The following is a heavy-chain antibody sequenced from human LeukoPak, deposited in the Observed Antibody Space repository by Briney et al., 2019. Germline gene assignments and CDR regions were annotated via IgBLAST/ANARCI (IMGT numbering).Heavy chain of an antibody. V-gene: IGHV3-9*03. J-gene: IGHJ6*03. CDR3: AKDISGSYYYYYMDV. Sequence: GGSLRLSCAASGFTFSSYGMSWVRQAPGKGLEWVSGISWNSGSIGYADSVKGRFTISRDNAKNSLYLQMNSLRAEDMALYYCAKDISGSYYYYYMDVWGKGTTVTVSS. CDR1: GFTFSSYG. CDR2: ISWNSGSI. D-gene: IGHD1-26*01.